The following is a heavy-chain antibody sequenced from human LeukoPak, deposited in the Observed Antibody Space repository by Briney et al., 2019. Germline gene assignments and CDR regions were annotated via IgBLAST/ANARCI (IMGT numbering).Heavy chain of an antibody. J-gene: IGHJ5*02. Sequence: SETLSLTCTVSGGSISSINYYWGWIRQPPGKGLEWIGSIFYSGNTYYNPSLMSRVTISVDTSKNQFSLKLSSVTAADTAVYYCARHIHRSYSGSEATDWFDPWGQGTLVTVSS. CDR1: GGSISSINYY. D-gene: IGHD3-10*01. CDR2: IFYSGNT. CDR3: ARHIHRSYSGSEATDWFDP. V-gene: IGHV4-39*01.